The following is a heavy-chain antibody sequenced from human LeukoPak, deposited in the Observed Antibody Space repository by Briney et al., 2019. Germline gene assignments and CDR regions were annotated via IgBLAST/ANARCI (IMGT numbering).Heavy chain of an antibody. Sequence: SETRSLTCTVSGGSISGHYWTWVRQPPGEGLEWIGQIHYSGKADYNPSLRSRITISVDTSKNQMSLKVTSVTAADTAVYYCARFGVDYDMDVWGQGTTVTVS. CDR3: ARFGVDYDMDV. V-gene: IGHV4-59*11. CDR1: GGSISGHY. CDR2: IHYSGKA. D-gene: IGHD3-16*01. J-gene: IGHJ6*02.